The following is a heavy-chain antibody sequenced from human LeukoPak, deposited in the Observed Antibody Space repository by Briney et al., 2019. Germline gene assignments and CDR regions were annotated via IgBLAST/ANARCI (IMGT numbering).Heavy chain of an antibody. J-gene: IGHJ6*03. CDR3: ARDPYSGSYGNYYYYFMDV. CDR1: GFTFSSYG. V-gene: IGHV3-23*01. Sequence: PGGSLRLSCAASGFTFSSYGMSWVRQAPGKGLELVSAISGRGGSTYYADSVEGRFTICRDNSKNTLYLQMNSMRAQDTAVYYCARDPYSGSYGNYYYYFMDVWGKGTTVTISS. D-gene: IGHD1-26*01. CDR2: ISGRGGST.